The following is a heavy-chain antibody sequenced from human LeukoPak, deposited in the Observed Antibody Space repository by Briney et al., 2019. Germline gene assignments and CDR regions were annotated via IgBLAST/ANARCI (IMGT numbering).Heavy chain of an antibody. J-gene: IGHJ3*02. D-gene: IGHD3-3*01. CDR2: IYHSGST. Sequence: SETLSLTCGVSGYSISSGYYWGWIRQPPGKGLEWIGSIYHSGSTYYNPSLKSRVTISVDTSKNQFSLKLRSVTAADTALYYCARWDSAEWFHDAFDIWGQGTRVTVSS. V-gene: IGHV4-38-2*01. CDR1: GYSISSGYY. CDR3: ARWDSAEWFHDAFDI.